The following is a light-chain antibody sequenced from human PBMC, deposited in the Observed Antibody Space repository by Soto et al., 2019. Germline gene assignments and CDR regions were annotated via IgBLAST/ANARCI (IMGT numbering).Light chain of an antibody. CDR2: DAS. J-gene: IGKJ4*01. CDR1: QSVRSS. Sequence: EFVLTQSPATLSLSPGERATLSCRASQSVRSSLAWYQQKPGQAPRLLIYDASNRATGIPARFSGSGSGTDFTITISSLEPEDFAVYYCQQRSSWLLTFGGGTKVEIK. CDR3: QQRSSWLLT. V-gene: IGKV3-11*01.